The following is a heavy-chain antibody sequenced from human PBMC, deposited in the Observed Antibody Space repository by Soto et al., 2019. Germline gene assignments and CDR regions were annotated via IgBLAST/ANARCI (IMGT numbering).Heavy chain of an antibody. CDR1: GGAINSDYYY. D-gene: IGHD2-15*01. Sequence: QVRLQESGPGLVKSSQTLSLTCSVSGGAINSDYYYWGWVRQPPGKGLEWIGYMYSSGSTYSNPCLMSPVAMSVDTSQIRCFLGLTSVTAADTAVYLGVRVTEFATVDSCHGYVYPWGQ. J-gene: IGHJ5*02. CDR2: MYSSGST. CDR3: VRVTEFATVDSCHGYVYP. V-gene: IGHV4-30-4*01.